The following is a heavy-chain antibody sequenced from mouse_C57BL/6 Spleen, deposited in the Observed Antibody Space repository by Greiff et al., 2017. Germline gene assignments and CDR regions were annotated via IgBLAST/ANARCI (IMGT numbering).Heavy chain of an antibody. J-gene: IGHJ1*03. D-gene: IGHD2-3*01. Sequence: QVQLQQSGAELVKPGASVKLSCKASGYTFTSYWMHWVKQRPGRGLEWIGMIDPNSGGTKYNEKFKSKATLSVDKPSSTAYIQLSSLTSEDSAVYSCARFDGPWYFDVWGTGTTVTVSS. CDR2: IDPNSGGT. CDR1: GYTFTSYW. CDR3: ARFDGPWYFDV. V-gene: IGHV1-72*01.